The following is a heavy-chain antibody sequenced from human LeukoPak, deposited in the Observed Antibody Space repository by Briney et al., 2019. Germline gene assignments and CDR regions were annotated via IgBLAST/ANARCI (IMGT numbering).Heavy chain of an antibody. Sequence: PGGSLRLSCAASGFTFSSYAMSWVRQAPGKGLEWVSAISGSGGSTYYADSVKGRFTISRDNSKNTLYLQMNSLKTEDTAVYYCTTDPRYNWNAPSTSDIWGQGTMVTVSS. J-gene: IGHJ3*02. V-gene: IGHV3-23*01. D-gene: IGHD1-20*01. CDR2: ISGSGGST. CDR1: GFTFSSYA. CDR3: TTDPRYNWNAPSTSDI.